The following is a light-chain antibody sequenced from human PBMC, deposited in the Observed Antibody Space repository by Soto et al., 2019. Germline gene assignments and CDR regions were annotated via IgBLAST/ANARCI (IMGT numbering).Light chain of an antibody. CDR1: QSISSN. Sequence: EIVMTQSPATLSVSPGERVTLSCRATQSISSNLAWYQQKPGQAPRLLIFGASNRATAIPARFTGSGSGTDFTLTISSLQSEDSAVYYCQQYNTLPPLTFGGGTKVEIK. CDR2: GAS. V-gene: IGKV3-15*01. J-gene: IGKJ4*01. CDR3: QQYNTLPPLT.